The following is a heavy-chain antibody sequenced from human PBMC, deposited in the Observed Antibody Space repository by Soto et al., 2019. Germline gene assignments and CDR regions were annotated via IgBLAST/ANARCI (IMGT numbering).Heavy chain of an antibody. D-gene: IGHD6-13*01. Sequence: PGGSLRLSCAASGFTFSSYEMNWVRQAPGKGLEWVSYISSSGSTIYYADSVKGRFTISRDNAKNSLYLQMNSLRAEDTAVYYCARGKGQQLVLYYFDYWGQGTLVTVSS. V-gene: IGHV3-48*03. CDR1: GFTFSSYE. CDR2: ISSSGSTI. CDR3: ARGKGQQLVLYYFDY. J-gene: IGHJ4*02.